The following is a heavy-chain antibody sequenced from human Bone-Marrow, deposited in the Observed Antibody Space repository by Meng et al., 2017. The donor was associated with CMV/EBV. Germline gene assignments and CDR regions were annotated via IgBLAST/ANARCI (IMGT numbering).Heavy chain of an antibody. CDR1: GGSVSSGSYY. CDR2: IYHSGST. J-gene: IGHJ5*02. Sequence: SLHCSVSGGSVSSGSYYWTWIRQPPGKGLEWIGYIYHSGSTNYNPSLKSRVTISVDASRDQFSLRLSSVTAADTAVYYCARCTNYFDPWGQGTLVTVSS. D-gene: IGHD4/OR15-4a*01. V-gene: IGHV4-61*01. CDR3: ARCTNYFDP.